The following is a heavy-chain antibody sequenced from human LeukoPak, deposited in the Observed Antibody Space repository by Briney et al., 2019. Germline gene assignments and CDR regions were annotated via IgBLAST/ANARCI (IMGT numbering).Heavy chain of an antibody. CDR2: IIPILGIA. V-gene: IGHV1-69*04. Sequence: SVKVSCKASGGTFSSYAISWVRQAPGQGLEWMGRIIPILGIANYAQKFQGRVTITADKSTSTAYMELSSLRAEDTAVYYCASNIVVVPAATPSDYWGQGTLVTVSS. CDR3: ASNIVVVPAATPSDY. J-gene: IGHJ4*02. CDR1: GGTFSSYA. D-gene: IGHD2-2*01.